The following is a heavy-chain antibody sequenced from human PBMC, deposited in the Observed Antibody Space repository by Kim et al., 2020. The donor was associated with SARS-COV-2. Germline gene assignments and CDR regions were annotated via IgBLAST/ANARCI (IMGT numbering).Heavy chain of an antibody. CDR1: GGSISSYY. CDR2: IYYSGST. CDR3: ARQRGVGLLYYYFFGMDV. J-gene: IGHJ6*01. Sequence: GSGGSISSYYWSWIRQPPGKGLEWIGYIYYSGSTNYNPSLKSRVTISVDTSKNQFSLKLSSVTAADTAVYYCARQRGVGLLYYYFFGMDV. D-gene: IGHD2-15*01. V-gene: IGHV4-59*08.